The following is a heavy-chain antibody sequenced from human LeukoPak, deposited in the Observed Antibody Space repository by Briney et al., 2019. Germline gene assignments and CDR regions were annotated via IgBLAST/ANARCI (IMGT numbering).Heavy chain of an antibody. J-gene: IGHJ5*02. CDR3: ARATLGYCSGGSCYSFDP. CDR1: GGSVSSGSYY. D-gene: IGHD2-15*01. Sequence: SETLSLTCTVSGGSVSSGSYYWRWIRQPPGKGLEWIGYIYYTGSTNYSPSLQSRVTISADTSKNQFSLNLSSVTAADTAVYYCARATLGYCSGGSCYSFDPWGQGTLVTVSS. CDR2: IYYTGST. V-gene: IGHV4-61*01.